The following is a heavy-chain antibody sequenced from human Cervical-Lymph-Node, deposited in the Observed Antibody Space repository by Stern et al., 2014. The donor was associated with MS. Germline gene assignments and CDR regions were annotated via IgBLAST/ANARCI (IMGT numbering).Heavy chain of an antibody. Sequence: QVQLGQSGAEVKKPGASVNVSCKTSGYTFTYYAISWIRQAPGQGLEWVGWISPYNGNTNFVQKLQGRVAMTTDTSTSTAYMELRSLRSDDTAVYYCARDDDYTRRAIDYWGQGTLVTVSS. V-gene: IGHV1-18*01. CDR3: ARDDDYTRRAIDY. D-gene: IGHD4-11*01. CDR1: GYTFTYYA. J-gene: IGHJ4*02. CDR2: ISPYNGNT.